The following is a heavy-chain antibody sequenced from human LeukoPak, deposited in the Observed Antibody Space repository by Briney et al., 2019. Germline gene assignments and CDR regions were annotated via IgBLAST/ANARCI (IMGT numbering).Heavy chain of an antibody. CDR1: GGSISSDY. CDR2: IYYSGST. CDR3: ARHSYGYLID. D-gene: IGHD5-18*01. J-gene: IGHJ4*02. Sequence: SETLSLTCTVSGGSISSDYWSWSRQSPGRGLEWIGYIYYSGSTNYNPSLKSRVTISVDTSKNQFSLKLSSVTAADTAVYYCARHSYGYLIDWGQGTPVTVSS. V-gene: IGHV4-59*01.